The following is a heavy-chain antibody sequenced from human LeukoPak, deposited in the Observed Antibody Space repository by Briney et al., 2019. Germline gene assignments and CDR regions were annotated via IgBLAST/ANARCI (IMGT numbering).Heavy chain of an antibody. CDR3: ARDLGEPGGY. CDR2: IIPILGIA. J-gene: IGHJ4*02. D-gene: IGHD1-26*01. V-gene: IGHV1-69*04. Sequence: ASVKVSCKASGGTFSSYAISWVRQAPGQGLEWMGRIIPILGIANYAQKFQGRVTITADKSTSAAYMELSSLRSEDTAVYYCARDLGEPGGYWGQGTLVTVSS. CDR1: GGTFSSYA.